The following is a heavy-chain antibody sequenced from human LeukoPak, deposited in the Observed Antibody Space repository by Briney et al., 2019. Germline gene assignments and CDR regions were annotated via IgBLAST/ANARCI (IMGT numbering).Heavy chain of an antibody. D-gene: IGHD2-8*01. J-gene: IGHJ4*02. Sequence: ASVKVSCKASGYTFTSYGISWVRQAPGQGLEGMGWISAYNGNTNYAQKLQGRVTMTTDTSTSTAYMELRSLRSDDTAVYYCARDLGVLMVYDRPYYFDYWGQGTLVTVSS. CDR3: ARDLGVLMVYDRPYYFDY. CDR2: ISAYNGNT. CDR1: GYTFTSYG. V-gene: IGHV1-18*01.